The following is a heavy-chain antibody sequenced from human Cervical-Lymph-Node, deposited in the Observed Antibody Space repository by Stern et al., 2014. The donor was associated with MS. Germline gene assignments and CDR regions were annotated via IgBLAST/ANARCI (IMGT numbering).Heavy chain of an antibody. CDR1: EFTLSGYT. D-gene: IGHD1-26*01. V-gene: IGHV3-21*06. J-gene: IGHJ4*02. Sequence: EVHLVESGGGLVKPGGSLRLSCAVSEFTLSGYTMIWVRQAPGKGLEWVSSISSGGSFIYYADSVRGRFTISRDNTRNSLYLQMNSLRVQDTAVYYCASGLSREANYWGQGAQVTVSS. CDR2: ISSGGSFI. CDR3: ASGLSREANY.